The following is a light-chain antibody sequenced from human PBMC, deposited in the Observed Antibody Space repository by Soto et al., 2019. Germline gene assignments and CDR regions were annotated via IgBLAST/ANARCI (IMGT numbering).Light chain of an antibody. J-gene: IGKJ1*01. CDR1: QSISSC. CDR3: RQSYTIPPWP. Sequence: DSQMAQSPYILSSSVGDLVTITCRASQSISSCLAWYQQKPGKAPKLLIYAASSLQSGAPSRFSGSGSGTDFSLTISSLHPEHFATYYCRQSYTIPPWPFGQVTMV. V-gene: IGKV1-39*01. CDR2: AAS.